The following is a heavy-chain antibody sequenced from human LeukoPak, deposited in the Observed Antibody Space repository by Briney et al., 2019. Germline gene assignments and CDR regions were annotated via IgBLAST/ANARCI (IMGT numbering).Heavy chain of an antibody. D-gene: IGHD6-13*01. CDR3: ARFEAAAGTIDY. CDR2: IYISGRT. Sequence: PSETLSLTCAVSGGSINSYYWSWIRQPAGKGLEWIGRIYISGRTNYNPSLKSRVTMSVDTSKNQFSLKLSSVTAADTAVYYCARFEAAAGTIDYWGQGTLVTVSS. CDR1: GGSINSYY. V-gene: IGHV4-4*07. J-gene: IGHJ4*02.